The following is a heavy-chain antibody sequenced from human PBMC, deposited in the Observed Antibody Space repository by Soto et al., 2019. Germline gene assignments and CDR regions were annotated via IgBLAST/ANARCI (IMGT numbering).Heavy chain of an antibody. CDR2: ICDSGDST. V-gene: IGHV3-23*01. CDR1: GFTFSDYA. Sequence: PGGSLRLSCAASGFTFSDYAMSWVRQAPGKGLQWVSVICDSGDSTYYADSVKGRFTISRDRSKNTLYLQMNSLRAEDTAVYYCAKDPSRLLWFGELGMDVWGQGTTVTVSS. D-gene: IGHD3-10*01. J-gene: IGHJ6*02. CDR3: AKDPSRLLWFGELGMDV.